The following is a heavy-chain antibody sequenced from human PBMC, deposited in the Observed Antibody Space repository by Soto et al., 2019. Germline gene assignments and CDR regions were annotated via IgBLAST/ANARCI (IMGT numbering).Heavy chain of an antibody. J-gene: IGHJ4*02. CDR2: IIPNIGIA. V-gene: IGHV1-69*02. D-gene: IGHD1-20*01. Sequence: QVQLVQSGAEVKKPGSSVKVSCKASGGTFSSYTISWVRQAPGQGLEWMGRIIPNIGIANYAQKFQGRVTITADKSPTTADMELSSRRTEDTAVYHCASGHCEYRVRYYFDYWGQGTLVTVSS. CDR3: ASGHCEYRVRYYFDY. CDR1: GGTFSSYT.